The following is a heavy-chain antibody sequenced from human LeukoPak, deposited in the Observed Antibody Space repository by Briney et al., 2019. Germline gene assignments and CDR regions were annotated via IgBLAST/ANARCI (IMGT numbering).Heavy chain of an antibody. CDR2: INPNSGGT. CDR3: ARGYCSSTSCYCGDPSFDY. Sequence: ASVKVSCKASGYTFTGYYMHWVRQAPGQGLEWMGWINPNSGGTNYAQKFQGRVTMTRDTSISTAYMELSRLRSDDTAVYYCARGYCSSTSCYCGDPSFDYWGQGTLVTVSS. D-gene: IGHD2-2*01. V-gene: IGHV1-2*02. J-gene: IGHJ4*02. CDR1: GYTFTGYY.